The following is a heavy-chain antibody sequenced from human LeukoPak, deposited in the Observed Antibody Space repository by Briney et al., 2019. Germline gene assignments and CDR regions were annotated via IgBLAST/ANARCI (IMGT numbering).Heavy chain of an antibody. D-gene: IGHD5-18*01. V-gene: IGHV3-48*01. CDR3: ATTYGGYSYGIREYYFDY. CDR2: ISSSSSTI. Sequence: GGSLRLSCAASGFTFSSYSMNWVRQAPGKGLEWVSYISSSSSTIYYADSVKGRFTISRDNAKNSLYLQMNSLRAEDTAVYYCATTYGGYSYGIREYYFDYWGQGTLVTVSS. J-gene: IGHJ4*02. CDR1: GFTFSSYS.